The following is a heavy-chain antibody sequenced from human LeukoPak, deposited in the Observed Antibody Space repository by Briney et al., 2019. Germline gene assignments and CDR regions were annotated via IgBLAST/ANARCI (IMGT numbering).Heavy chain of an antibody. CDR1: GLTFSSHS. V-gene: IGHV3-48*04. Sequence: GSLRLSCAVSGLTFSSHSMNWVRQAPGKGLEWLSHISSSGSTIYYADSVKGRFTISRDNAKNSLYLQMNSLRAEDTAVYYCAELGITMIGGVWGKGTTVTISS. CDR2: ISSSGSTI. J-gene: IGHJ6*04. D-gene: IGHD3-10*02. CDR3: AELGITMIGGV.